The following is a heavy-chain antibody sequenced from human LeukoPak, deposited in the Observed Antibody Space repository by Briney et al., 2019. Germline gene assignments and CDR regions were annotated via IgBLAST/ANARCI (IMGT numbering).Heavy chain of an antibody. CDR2: IKTKILGGTT. CDR3: TIDTLSNWDDSFAV. CDR1: GFTFNNAW. Sequence: GGSLTLSCAVSGFTFNNAWMSWVRQAPGKGLEWVGRIKTKILGGTTDYAAPVKGRFTISRDDSKDKLFLQMNLPTTEDTAVYYCTIDTLSNWDDSFAVWGQGTMVTVSS. V-gene: IGHV3-15*01. J-gene: IGHJ3*01. D-gene: IGHD1-26*01.